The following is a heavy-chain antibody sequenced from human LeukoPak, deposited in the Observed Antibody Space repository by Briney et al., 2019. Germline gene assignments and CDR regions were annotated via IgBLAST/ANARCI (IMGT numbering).Heavy chain of an antibody. Sequence: SETLSLTCAVYGGSFSGYYWSWIRQPPGKGLEWIAEINHSGNTSYNPSLKSRVTISVDTSKNQFSLNLISLTAADTAVYYCARVGCSGGTCYSRDFDFWGQGNLVTVSS. V-gene: IGHV4-34*01. D-gene: IGHD2-15*01. CDR3: ARVGCSGGTCYSRDFDF. J-gene: IGHJ4*02. CDR2: INHSGNT. CDR1: GGSFSGYY.